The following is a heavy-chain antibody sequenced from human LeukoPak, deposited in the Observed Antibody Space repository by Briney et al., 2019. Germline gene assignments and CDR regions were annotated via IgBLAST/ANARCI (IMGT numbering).Heavy chain of an antibody. CDR3: AVWFGEEGTLQH. J-gene: IGHJ1*01. CDR1: GFTFSSYD. V-gene: IGHV3-13*01. Sequence: PGGSLRLSCAASGFTFSSYDMHWVRQATGKGLEWVSAIGTAGDTYYPGSVKGRLTISRENAKNSLYLQMNSLRAGDTAVYYCAVWFGEEGTLQHWGQGTLVTVSS. CDR2: IGTAGDT. D-gene: IGHD3-10*01.